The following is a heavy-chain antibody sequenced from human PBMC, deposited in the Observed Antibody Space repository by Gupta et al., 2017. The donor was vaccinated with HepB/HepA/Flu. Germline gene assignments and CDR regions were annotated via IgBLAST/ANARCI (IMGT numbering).Heavy chain of an antibody. CDR2: ISDSGYVI. Sequence: QVQLVESGGGLVKPGGALRLSCGASGFTFSDYSVTWIRQAPGAGLEWPADISDSGYVIHYADSVRGRFTISRDNDKNSLYLQLTSLRAEDTAVYYCARRNDFWSGYHNFDVWGQGTMVTVSS. J-gene: IGHJ3*01. D-gene: IGHD3-3*01. CDR3: ARRNDFWSGYHNFDV. V-gene: IGHV3-11*01. CDR1: GFTFSDYS.